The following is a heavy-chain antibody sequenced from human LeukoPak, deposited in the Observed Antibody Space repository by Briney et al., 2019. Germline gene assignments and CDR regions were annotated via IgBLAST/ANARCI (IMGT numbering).Heavy chain of an antibody. CDR1: GGSISSSSYC. CDR3: ARGDDSSGQCDY. J-gene: IGHJ4*02. V-gene: IGHV4-39*07. Sequence: SETLSLTCTVSGGSISSSSYCWGWIRQPPGKGLEWIGSIYYSGSTYYNPSLKSRVTISVDTSKNQFSLKLSSVTAADTAVYYCARGDDSSGQCDYWGQGTLVTVSS. CDR2: IYYSGST. D-gene: IGHD3-22*01.